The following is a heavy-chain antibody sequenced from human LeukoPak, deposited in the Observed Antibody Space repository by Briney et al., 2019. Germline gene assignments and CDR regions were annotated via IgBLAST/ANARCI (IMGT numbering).Heavy chain of an antibody. D-gene: IGHD3-3*01. CDR2: IKHDGTEI. CDR1: GFTFSSYW. CDR3: ARGPPYYDFWSGYYWFDP. Sequence: GGSLRLSCAASGFTFSSYWMTWVRQAPGKGLEWVATIKHDGTEIYYVDSVKGRFTISRDNAKNSLYLQMNSLRAEDTAVYYCARGPPYYDFWSGYYWFDPWGQGTLVTVSS. V-gene: IGHV3-7*03. J-gene: IGHJ5*02.